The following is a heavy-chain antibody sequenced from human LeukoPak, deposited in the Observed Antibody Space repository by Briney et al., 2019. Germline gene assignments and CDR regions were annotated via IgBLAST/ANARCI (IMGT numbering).Heavy chain of an antibody. V-gene: IGHV3-66*01. J-gene: IGHJ6*02. CDR3: AQETPVTARAMAV. Sequence: GGSLRLSCAACGFTVSSNYMSWVRQAPGKGLEWVSVLYSGGSTFYADSVKGRFTISRDNSKNTLYLRMDSLRAEDTAVYYCAQETPVTARAMAVWGQGATVTVSS. CDR1: GFTVSSNY. CDR2: LYSGGST. D-gene: IGHD4-17*01.